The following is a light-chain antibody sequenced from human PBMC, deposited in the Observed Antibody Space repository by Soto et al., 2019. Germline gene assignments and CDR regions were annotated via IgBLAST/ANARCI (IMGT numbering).Light chain of an antibody. J-gene: IGLJ1*01. CDR3: CSYTTGSTYV. V-gene: IGLV2-14*03. CDR1: SIDVGGYNY. CDR2: DVN. Sequence: ALTQPASVSGSPGQSIAISCTGTSIDVGGYNYVSWYQQHPGKAPKLMIYDVNNRPSGVSNRFSGSKSGNTASLTISGLQAEDVADYYCCSYTTGSTYVFGTGTKVTV.